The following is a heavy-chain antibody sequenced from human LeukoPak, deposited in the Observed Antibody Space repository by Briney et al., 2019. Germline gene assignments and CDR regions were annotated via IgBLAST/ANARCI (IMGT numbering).Heavy chain of an antibody. V-gene: IGHV1-8*01. J-gene: IGHJ4*02. CDR1: GYSFTSYD. CDR3: VGGAPNWGFDY. D-gene: IGHD7-27*01. CDR2: MSPKSGHT. Sequence: ASVKVSCKPSGYSFTSYDINWVRESTGQGLEWMGWMSPKSGHTGYAQNFQGRATMTRNTSISTAYMELSSLRSEDTAVYYCVGGAPNWGFDYWGQGTLVTVSS.